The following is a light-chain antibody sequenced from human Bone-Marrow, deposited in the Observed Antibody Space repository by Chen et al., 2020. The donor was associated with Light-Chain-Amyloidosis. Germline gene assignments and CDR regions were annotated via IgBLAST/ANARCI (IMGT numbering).Light chain of an antibody. Sequence: DIVMTQSPDSLAVSLGERATINCKSSQSVLHSSNNKNYLAWYQQKPGQPPKLLIYWASTRESGVPDRVSGSGSGTDFTLTISSLQAEDVAVYYCQQYYSNPETFGQGTKVEIK. V-gene: IGKV4-1*01. CDR1: QSVLHSSNNKNY. CDR3: QQYYSNPET. J-gene: IGKJ1*01. CDR2: WAS.